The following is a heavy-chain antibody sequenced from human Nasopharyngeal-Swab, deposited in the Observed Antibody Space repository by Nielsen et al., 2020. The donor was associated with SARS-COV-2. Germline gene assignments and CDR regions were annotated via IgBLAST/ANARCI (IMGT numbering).Heavy chain of an antibody. V-gene: IGHV3-23*03. CDR2: IYADSSST. D-gene: IGHD6-19*01. CDR1: GFTFSSFA. Sequence: GESLKISCVASGFTFSSFAMNWVRQAPGKGLEWVSVIYADSSSTYYADSVKGRFTISRDNSKNTLYLQMNSLRAEDTAVYYCARQWLGGCSWGQGTLVTVSS. CDR3: ARQWLGGCS. J-gene: IGHJ4*02.